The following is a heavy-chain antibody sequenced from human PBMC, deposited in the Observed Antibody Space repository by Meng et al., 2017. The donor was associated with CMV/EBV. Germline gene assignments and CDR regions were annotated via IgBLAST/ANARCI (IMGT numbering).Heavy chain of an antibody. J-gene: IGHJ4*02. V-gene: IGHV3-53*01. CDR1: GFTVSSNY. Sequence: GESLKISCAASGFTVSSNYMSWVRQAPGKGLEWVSVIYSGGSTYYADSVKGRFTISRDNSKNTLYPQMNSLRAEDTAVYYCARAQGKGYSSGWLYFDYWGQGTLVTVSS. D-gene: IGHD6-19*01. CDR3: ARAQGKGYSSGWLYFDY. CDR2: IYSGGST.